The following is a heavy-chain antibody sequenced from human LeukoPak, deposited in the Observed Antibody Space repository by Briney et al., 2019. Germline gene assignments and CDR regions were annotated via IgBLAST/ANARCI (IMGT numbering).Heavy chain of an antibody. CDR3: ARDYPRYYYDSSGYYTLLGVVGWMTDAFDI. CDR2: ISAYNGNT. Sequence: ASVKVSCKASGYTFTSYGISWVRQAPGQGLEWMGWISAYNGNTNYAQKLQGRVTMTTDTSTSTAYMELRSLRSDATAVYYCARDYPRYYYDSSGYYTLLGVVGWMTDAFDIWGQGTMVTVSS. V-gene: IGHV1-18*01. D-gene: IGHD3-22*01. J-gene: IGHJ3*02. CDR1: GYTFTSYG.